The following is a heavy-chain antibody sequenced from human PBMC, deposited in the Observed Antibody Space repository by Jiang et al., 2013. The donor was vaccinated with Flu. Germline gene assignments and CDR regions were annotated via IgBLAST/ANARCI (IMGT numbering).Heavy chain of an antibody. CDR3: ARSRYGAVAGNSFDY. CDR2: IYISGST. V-gene: IGHV4-4*07. CDR1: GGSISIYY. J-gene: IGHJ4*02. D-gene: IGHD6-19*01. Sequence: PGLVKPSETLSLTCAVSGGSISIYYWTWIRQPAGKGLEWIGRIYISGSTNYNPSLKSRVTMSMDTSKKHISLELRSVTAADTAVYYCARSRYGAVAGNSFDYWGQGILVTVSS.